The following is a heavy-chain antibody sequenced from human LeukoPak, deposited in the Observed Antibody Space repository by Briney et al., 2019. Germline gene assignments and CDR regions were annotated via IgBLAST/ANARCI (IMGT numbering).Heavy chain of an antibody. J-gene: IGHJ6*02. CDR3: ARRAGYCSGGSCYQVDV. CDR2: MNPNSGNT. Sequence: ASVKVSCKASGYTFTSYDINWVRQATGQGLEWMGWMNPNSGNTGYAQKFLGRVTMTRNTSISTAYMELSSLRSEDTAVYHCARRAGYCSGGSCYQVDVWGQGTTVIVSS. D-gene: IGHD2-15*01. V-gene: IGHV1-8*01. CDR1: GYTFTSYD.